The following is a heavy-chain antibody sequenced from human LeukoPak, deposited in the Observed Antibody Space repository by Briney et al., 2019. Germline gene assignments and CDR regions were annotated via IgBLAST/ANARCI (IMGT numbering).Heavy chain of an antibody. D-gene: IGHD2-2*01. CDR2: TYYRSKWYT. CDR1: GDNVSSNSLA. CDR3: ARGGGYCTTTICYSAWFGP. Sequence: PSQTLSPTCAISGDNVSSNSLAWNWIRQSPSRGLEWLGRTYYRSKWYTDYAVSVKGRITVNPDTSKNQFSLQLNSVTPEDTAVYYCARGGGYCTTTICYSAWFGPWGQGTLVTVSS. J-gene: IGHJ5*02. V-gene: IGHV6-1*01.